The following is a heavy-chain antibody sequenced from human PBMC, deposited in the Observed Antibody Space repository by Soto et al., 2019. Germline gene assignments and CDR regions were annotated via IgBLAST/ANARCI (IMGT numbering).Heavy chain of an antibody. J-gene: IGHJ4*02. CDR1: GFTFSSYA. D-gene: IGHD6-25*01. Sequence: GGSLRLSCAASGFTFSSYAMSWVRQSPGKGLEWVSGISGSGGSTYYADSVKGRFTISRDNSKNTLYLQMNSLGAEDTALYYCAKDDKQRLLPILDFWGQGTLVTVSS. CDR2: ISGSGGST. V-gene: IGHV3-23*01. CDR3: AKDDKQRLLPILDF.